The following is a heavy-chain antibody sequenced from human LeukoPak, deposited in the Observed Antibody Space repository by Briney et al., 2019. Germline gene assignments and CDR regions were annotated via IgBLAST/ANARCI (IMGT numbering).Heavy chain of an antibody. CDR2: IYYRGST. CDR1: GDSISSSSYY. J-gene: IGHJ6*03. Sequence: SETMSLTCNVFGDSISSSSYYWGWIRQPPGEGLQWIGAIYYRGSTYYNPSLKSRVTISIDTSKNQFSLKLTSVTAADTAVYYCVRADFYYYYMDVWGKGTTVTVSS. CDR3: VRADFYYYYMDV. V-gene: IGHV4-39*07. D-gene: IGHD3-3*01.